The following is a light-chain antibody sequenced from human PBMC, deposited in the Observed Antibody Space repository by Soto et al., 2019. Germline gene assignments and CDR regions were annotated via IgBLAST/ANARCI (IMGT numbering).Light chain of an antibody. CDR3: QQYYDSPQN. J-gene: IGKJ1*01. CDR2: WAS. CDR1: QSVLYSSNNKNY. V-gene: IGKV4-1*01. Sequence: IVMTQSPDSLAVSLGERATINCKSSQSVLYSSNNKNYLAWYQQKPGQPPKLLIYWASTRESGVPDRFSGSGSGTDFTLTISSLQAEDVAVYYCQQYYDSPQNFGQGTKVESK.